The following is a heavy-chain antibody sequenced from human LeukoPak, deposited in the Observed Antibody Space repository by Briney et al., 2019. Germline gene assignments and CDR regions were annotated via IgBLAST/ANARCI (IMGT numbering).Heavy chain of an antibody. CDR3: ARQYCSSTSCYRDYYYYYMDV. V-gene: IGHV1-18*01. CDR1: GYTLTELS. J-gene: IGHJ6*03. CDR2: ISAYNGNT. Sequence: ASVKVSCKVSGYTLTELSMHWVRQAPGKGLEWMGWISAYNGNTNYAQKLQGRVTMTTDTSTSTAYMELRSLRSDDTAVYYCARQYCSSTSCYRDYYYYYMDVWGQGTTVTVSS. D-gene: IGHD2-2*02.